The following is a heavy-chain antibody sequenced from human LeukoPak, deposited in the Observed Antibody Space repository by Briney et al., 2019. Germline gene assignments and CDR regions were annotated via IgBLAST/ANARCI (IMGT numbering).Heavy chain of an antibody. V-gene: IGHV4-31*03. Sequence: SETLSLTCTVSGGSISSGGYYWSWIRQHPGKGLEWIGYIYYSGSTYYNPSLKSRVTISVGTSKNQFSLKLSSVTAADTAVYYCARNPTSFRTTVVTPGAFDIWGQGTMVTVSS. J-gene: IGHJ3*02. CDR2: IYYSGST. CDR1: GGSISSGGYY. D-gene: IGHD4-23*01. CDR3: ARNPTSFRTTVVTPGAFDI.